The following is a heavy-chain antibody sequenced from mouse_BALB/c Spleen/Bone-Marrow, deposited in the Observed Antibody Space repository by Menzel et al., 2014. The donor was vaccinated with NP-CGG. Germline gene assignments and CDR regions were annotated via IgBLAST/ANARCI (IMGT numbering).Heavy chain of an antibody. CDR1: GYTFSSYW. CDR2: ILPGSGSI. Sequence: QVQLQQSGAGLMKPGAFVKISCKATGYTFSSYWIEWIKQRPGHGPEWIGEILPGSGSINYNEKFKGKATITADSSSNTAFMQLNSPTTEDSARYYLSRGDWEGPFDYWGQCTTLTVSS. V-gene: IGHV1-9*01. CDR3: SRGDWEGPFDY. D-gene: IGHD4-1*01. J-gene: IGHJ2*01.